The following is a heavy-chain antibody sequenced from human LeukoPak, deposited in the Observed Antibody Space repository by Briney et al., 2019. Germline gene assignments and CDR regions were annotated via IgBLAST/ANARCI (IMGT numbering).Heavy chain of an antibody. CDR2: ISSSSSTI. V-gene: IGHV3-48*01. CDR3: TTITMILVHPDY. Sequence: GGSLRLSCAASGFTFIKYAMSWVRQAPGKGLEWVSYISSSSSTIYYADSVKGRFTISRDNAKNSLYLQMNSLKTEDTAVYYCTTITMILVHPDYWGQGTLVTVSS. J-gene: IGHJ4*02. D-gene: IGHD3-22*01. CDR1: GFTFIKYA.